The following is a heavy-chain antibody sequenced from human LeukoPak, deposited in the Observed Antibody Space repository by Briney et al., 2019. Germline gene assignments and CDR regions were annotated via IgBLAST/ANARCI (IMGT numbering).Heavy chain of an antibody. D-gene: IGHD3-10*01. CDR2: INHSGST. CDR3: ARGGSAQYYYYYGMDV. CDR1: GGSFSGYY. J-gene: IGHJ6*02. Sequence: SETLSLTCAVYGGSFSGYYWSWIRQPPGKGLEWIGEINHSGSTSYNPSLKSRVTISVDTSKNQFSLKLSSVTAADTAVYYCARGGSAQYYYYYGMDVWGQGTTVTVSS. V-gene: IGHV4-34*01.